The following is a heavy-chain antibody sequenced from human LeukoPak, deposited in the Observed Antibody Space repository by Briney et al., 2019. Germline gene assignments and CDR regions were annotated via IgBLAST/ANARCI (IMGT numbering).Heavy chain of an antibody. CDR2: IIPILGIA. CDR1: GYTFTDYA. Sequence: GASVKVSCKASGYTFTDYAISWVRQAPGQGREWMGRIIPILGIANYAQKFQGRVTITADKSTSTAYMELSSLRSEDTAVYYCASRSYDILTGYYTDFDYWGQGTLVTVSS. J-gene: IGHJ4*02. V-gene: IGHV1-69*04. D-gene: IGHD3-9*01. CDR3: ASRSYDILTGYYTDFDY.